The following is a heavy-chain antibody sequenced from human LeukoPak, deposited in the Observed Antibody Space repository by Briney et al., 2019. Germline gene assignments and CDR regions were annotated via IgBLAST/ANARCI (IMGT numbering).Heavy chain of an antibody. V-gene: IGHV3-23*01. D-gene: IGHD3-3*01. CDR1: GFTFSSYA. J-gene: IGHJ5*02. CDR2: ISDSGGNP. Sequence: GGSLRLSCAASGFTFSSYAMSWVRQAPGKGLKWVSAISDSGGNPYYADSVEGRFTISRDNSKNTLYLHMDCLRAEDTALYYCAKIDYTINAWGQGTLVTVSS. CDR3: AKIDYTINA.